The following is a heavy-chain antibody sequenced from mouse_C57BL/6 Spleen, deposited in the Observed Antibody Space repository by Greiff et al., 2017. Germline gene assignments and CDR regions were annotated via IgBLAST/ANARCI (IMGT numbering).Heavy chain of an antibody. J-gene: IGHJ2*01. CDR3: ASHLDGSSSDY. CDR2: IYPGDGDT. CDR1: GYAFSSSW. D-gene: IGHD1-1*01. V-gene: IGHV1-82*01. Sequence: VQLQQSGPELVKPGASVKISCKASGYAFSSSWMNWVKQRPGKGLEWIGRIYPGDGDTNYNGKFKGKATLTADKSSSTAYMQLSSLTSEDSAVYFCASHLDGSSSDYWGKGTTLTVSS.